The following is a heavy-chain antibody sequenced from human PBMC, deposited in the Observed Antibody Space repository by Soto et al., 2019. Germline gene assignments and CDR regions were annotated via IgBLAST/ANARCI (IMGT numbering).Heavy chain of an antibody. CDR2: IYYSGSA. Sequence: PSETLSLTCTVSGYSISSSTYYWGWIRQPPGKGLEWIGYIYYSGSAYYNPSLQSRVTMSVDTSKNLFSLKLSSVTAADTAVYFCVREDDGGDRDYYGLDVWGQGTTVPVS. D-gene: IGHD1-1*01. V-gene: IGHV4-30-4*01. J-gene: IGHJ6*02. CDR3: VREDDGGDRDYYGLDV. CDR1: GYSISSSTYY.